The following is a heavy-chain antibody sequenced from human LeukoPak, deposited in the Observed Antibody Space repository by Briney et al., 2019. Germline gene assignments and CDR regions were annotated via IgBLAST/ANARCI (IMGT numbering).Heavy chain of an antibody. CDR3: ARAPTIVGATGRSFDY. J-gene: IGHJ4*02. V-gene: IGHV3-30-3*01. CDR2: ISYDGSNK. CDR1: GFTFSSYA. D-gene: IGHD1-26*01. Sequence: GRSLRLSCAASGFTFSSYAMHWVRQAPGKGLEWVAVISYDGSNKYYADSVKGRFTISRDNSKNTLYLQMNSLRAEDTAVYYCARAPTIVGATGRSFDYWGQGTLVTVSS.